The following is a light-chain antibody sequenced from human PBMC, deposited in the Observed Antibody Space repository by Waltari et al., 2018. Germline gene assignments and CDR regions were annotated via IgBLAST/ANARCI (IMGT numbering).Light chain of an antibody. V-gene: IGKV4-1*01. J-gene: IGKJ4*01. CDR1: QNVLLTSNEKNY. Sequence: DIVMTPSPDSLAVHLGARATINCKSCQNVLLTSNEKNYLAWYQQKAGQPPKLLIYWASNRNSGVPDRFSGSGSGTDFTLTISSLQAEDVAVYYCQQYSNPPLTFGGGTKVEIK. CDR3: QQYSNPPLT. CDR2: WAS.